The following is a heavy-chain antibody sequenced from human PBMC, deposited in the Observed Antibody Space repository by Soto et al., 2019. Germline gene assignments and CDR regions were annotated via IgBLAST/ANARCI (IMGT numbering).Heavy chain of an antibody. Sequence: HKCRDSNASVKSYSWSWIRQSGGKGLEWIGRIYTSASTNYSPSFKGRVTLSVDTSENQVFLKLTSVAAADTAIYYCAKDRVFGYNFYNGMYVRGIGAALTV. CDR2: IYTSAST. CDR3: AKDRVFGYNFYNGMYV. D-gene: IGHD5-12*01. V-gene: IGHV4-4*07. CDR1: NASVKSYS. J-gene: IGHJ6*04.